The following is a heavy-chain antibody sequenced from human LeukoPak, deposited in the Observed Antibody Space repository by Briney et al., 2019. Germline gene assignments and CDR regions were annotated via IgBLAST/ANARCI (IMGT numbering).Heavy chain of an antibody. D-gene: IGHD5-18*01. CDR2: IYTSGST. CDR3: ARVGYSYGSHYFDY. V-gene: IGHV4-4*07. Sequence: SETLSLTCTVSGGSISSYYWSWIRQPAGKGLEWIGRIYTSGSTNYNPSLKSRVTMSVDTSKNQFSLKLSSVTAADTAVYYCARVGYSYGSHYFDYWGQGTLVTVSS. J-gene: IGHJ4*02. CDR1: GGSISSYY.